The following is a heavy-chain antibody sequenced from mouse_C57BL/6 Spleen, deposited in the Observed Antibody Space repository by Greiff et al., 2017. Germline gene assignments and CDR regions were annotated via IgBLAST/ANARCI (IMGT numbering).Heavy chain of an antibody. CDR2: IYPGDGDT. Sequence: VQLVESGAELVKPGASVKISCKASGYAFSSYWMNWVKQRPGKGLEWIGQIYPGDGDTNYNGKFKGKATLTADKSSSTAYMQLSSLTSEDSAVYFCARGGSSYNFDVWGTGTTVTVSS. CDR3: ARGGSSYNFDV. D-gene: IGHD1-1*01. V-gene: IGHV1-80*01. J-gene: IGHJ1*03. CDR1: GYAFSSYW.